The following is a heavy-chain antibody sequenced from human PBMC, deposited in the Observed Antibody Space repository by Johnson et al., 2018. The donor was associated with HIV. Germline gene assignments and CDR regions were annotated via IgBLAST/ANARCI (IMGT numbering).Heavy chain of an antibody. CDR3: GHSSSWFDAFDI. J-gene: IGHJ3*02. D-gene: IGHD6-13*01. CDR1: GFAFSSYG. Sequence: VQLVESGGGVVQPGGSLRLSCAASGFAFSSYGMHWVRQAPGKGLEWVTFIRYDGSNEYYADSVKGRFTISRDNSKNTLYLQMNSLRAEDTAVYYCGHSSSWFDAFDIWGQGTMVTVSS. CDR2: IRYDGSNE. V-gene: IGHV3-30*02.